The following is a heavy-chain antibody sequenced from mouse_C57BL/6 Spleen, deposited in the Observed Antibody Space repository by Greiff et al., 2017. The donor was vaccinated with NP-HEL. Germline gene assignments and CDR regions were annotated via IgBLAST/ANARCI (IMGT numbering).Heavy chain of an antibody. CDR1: GYTFTSYW. CDR3: ARGGKLYYDYDDY. V-gene: IGHV1-59*01. Sequence: QVQLQQPGAELVRPGTSVKLSCKASGYTFTSYWMHWVKQRPGQGLEWIGVIDPSDSYTNYNQKFKGKATLTVDTSSSTAYMQLSSLTSEDSAVYYCARGGKLYYDYDDYWGQGTTLTVSS. D-gene: IGHD2-4*01. CDR2: IDPSDSYT. J-gene: IGHJ2*01.